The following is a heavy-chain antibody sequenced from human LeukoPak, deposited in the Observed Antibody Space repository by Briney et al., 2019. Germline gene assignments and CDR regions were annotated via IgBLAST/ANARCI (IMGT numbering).Heavy chain of an antibody. CDR1: GYTLTELS. D-gene: IGHD3-10*01. CDR3: ATGAHRAGTLSYGMDV. J-gene: IGHJ6*02. CDR2: FDPEDGET. V-gene: IGHV1-24*01. Sequence: VASVKVSCKVSGYTLTELSMHWVRQAPGKGLEWMGGFDPEDGETIYAQKFQGRVTMTEDTSTDTAYMELSSSRSEDTAVYYCATGAHRAGTLSYGMDVWGQGTTVTVSS.